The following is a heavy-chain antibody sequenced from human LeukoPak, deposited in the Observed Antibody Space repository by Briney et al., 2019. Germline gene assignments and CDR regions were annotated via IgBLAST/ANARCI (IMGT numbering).Heavy chain of an antibody. Sequence: ASVKVSCKASGYTFTGYYMHWVRQAPGQGLEWMGWINLNSGGTNYAQKFQGRVTMTRDTSISTAYMELSRLRSDDTAVYYCAREVTYYYDSSGYHYDAFDIWSQGTMVTVSS. V-gene: IGHV1-2*02. J-gene: IGHJ3*02. D-gene: IGHD3-22*01. CDR1: GYTFTGYY. CDR3: AREVTYYYDSSGYHYDAFDI. CDR2: INLNSGGT.